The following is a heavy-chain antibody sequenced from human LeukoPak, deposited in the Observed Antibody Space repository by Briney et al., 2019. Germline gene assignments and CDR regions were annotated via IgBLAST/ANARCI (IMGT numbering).Heavy chain of an antibody. D-gene: IGHD6-13*01. CDR3: ARGGIAAAKYFQH. V-gene: IGHV4-34*09. J-gene: IGHJ1*01. Sequence: PSETLSLTCAVYGGSFSGYYWSWIRQPPGKGLEWIGEINHSGSTNYNPSLKSRVTISVDTSKNQFSLKLSSVTAADTAVYYCARGGIAAAKYFQHWGQGTLVTVSS. CDR1: GGSFSGYY. CDR2: INHSGST.